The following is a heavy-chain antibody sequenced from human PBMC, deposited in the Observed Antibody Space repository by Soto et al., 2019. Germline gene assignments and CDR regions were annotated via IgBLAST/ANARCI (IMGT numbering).Heavy chain of an antibody. CDR1: GVTFRNYA. Sequence: QVQLVESGGGVVQPGRSLRLSCAASGVTFRNYAMHWVRQAPGKGLEWVVGISSDGSKKYYADSLEGRFTISRDNSNNTLYLQMNSLTEEDTAVYYCVRAPGSATVTTSYVDYWGQGTLVTVSS. D-gene: IGHD4-17*01. J-gene: IGHJ4*02. CDR3: VRAPGSATVTTSYVDY. CDR2: ISSDGSKK. V-gene: IGHV3-30-3*01.